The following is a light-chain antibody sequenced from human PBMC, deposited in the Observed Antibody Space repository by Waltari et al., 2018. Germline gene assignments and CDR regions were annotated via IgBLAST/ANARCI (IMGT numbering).Light chain of an antibody. Sequence: DIQMTQSPSSLSASVGDRVTITCRASQSISNYLNWYQQKPGKAPKLLIYGVSNLQSGVPSRFSGSGSGTDFTLTISSLQPEDFATYFCQQSYSTPDTFGQGTKLEIE. CDR3: QQSYSTPDT. CDR2: GVS. V-gene: IGKV1-39*01. J-gene: IGKJ2*01. CDR1: QSISNY.